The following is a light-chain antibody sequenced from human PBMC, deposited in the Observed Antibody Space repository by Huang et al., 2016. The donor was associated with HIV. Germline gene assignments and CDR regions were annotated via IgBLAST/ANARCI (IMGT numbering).Light chain of an antibody. J-gene: IGKJ1*01. CDR3: QQYNNWPPWT. CDR2: GAS. V-gene: IGKV3-15*01. CDR1: QSVSSN. Sequence: EIVMTQSPATLSVSPGERAILSCRASQSVSSNLAWYHQKPGQAPRLLIYGASTRATGIPARFSGSWSGTEFTLTISSLQSEDFAVYYCQQYNNWPPWTFDQGTKVEIK.